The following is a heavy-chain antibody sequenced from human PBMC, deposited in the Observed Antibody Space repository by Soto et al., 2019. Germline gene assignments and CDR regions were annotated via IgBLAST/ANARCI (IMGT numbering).Heavy chain of an antibody. CDR1: GFTFSSYW. D-gene: IGHD3-10*01. CDR3: ARVPKGLWFGELSSHYYGMDV. Sequence: GGSLRLSCAASGFTFSSYWMHWVRQAPGKGLVWVSRINSDGSSTSYADSVKGRFTISRDNAKNTLYLQMNSLRAEDTAVYYCARVPKGLWFGELSSHYYGMDVWGQGTTVTVSS. V-gene: IGHV3-74*01. CDR2: INSDGSST. J-gene: IGHJ6*02.